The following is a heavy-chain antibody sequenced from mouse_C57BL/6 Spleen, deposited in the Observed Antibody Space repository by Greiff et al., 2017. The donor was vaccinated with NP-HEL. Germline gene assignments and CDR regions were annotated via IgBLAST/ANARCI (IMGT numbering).Heavy chain of an antibody. Sequence: VQLQQSGPELVKPGASVKISCKASGYAFSSSWMNWVKQRPGKGLEWIGRIYPGDGDTNYNGKFKGKATLTADKSSSTAYMQLSSLTSEDSAVYFCARYDSLDYWGQGTTLTVSS. D-gene: IGHD2-4*01. J-gene: IGHJ2*01. CDR2: IYPGDGDT. CDR1: GYAFSSSW. V-gene: IGHV1-82*01. CDR3: ARYDSLDY.